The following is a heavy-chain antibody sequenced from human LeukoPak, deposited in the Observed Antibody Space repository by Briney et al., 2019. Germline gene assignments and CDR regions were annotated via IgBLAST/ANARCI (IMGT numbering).Heavy chain of an antibody. CDR3: ARSDRPYDSSGYHY. Sequence: KASETLSLTCTVSGGSISSGDYYWSWIRQPPGKGLEWIGYIYYSGSTYYNPSLKSRVTISVDTSKNQFSLKLSSVTAADTAVYYCARSDRPYDSSGYHYWGQGTLVTVSS. CDR2: IYYSGST. J-gene: IGHJ4*02. V-gene: IGHV4-30-4*01. CDR1: GGSISSGDYY. D-gene: IGHD3-22*01.